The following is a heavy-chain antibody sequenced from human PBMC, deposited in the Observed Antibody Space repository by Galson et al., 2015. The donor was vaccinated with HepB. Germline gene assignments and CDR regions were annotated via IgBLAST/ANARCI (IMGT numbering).Heavy chain of an antibody. D-gene: IGHD3-3*01. J-gene: IGHJ6*03. CDR1: GYTFTDYV. CDR3: ARSPLRFLDWLPYYDYYYMDV. V-gene: IGHV7-4-1*02. CDR2: MNTNTGKP. Sequence: SVKVSCKASGYTFTDYVVNWVRQAPGQGLEWMGWMNTNTGKPTYAPGFAGRFVFSLDTSATTAYRQISSLETDDTAVYYCARSPLRFLDWLPYYDYYYMDVWGEGTTVTVSS.